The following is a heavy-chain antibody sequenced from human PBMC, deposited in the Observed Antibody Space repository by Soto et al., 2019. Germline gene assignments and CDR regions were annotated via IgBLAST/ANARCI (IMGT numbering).Heavy chain of an antibody. Sequence: AAVKVSCKASGGTFSSYAISWVRQAPGQGLEWMGGIIPIFGTANYAQKFQGRVTITADESTSTAYMELSSLRSEDTAVYYCARASAGTKGSLGWFDPWGQGTLVTAPQ. CDR3: ARASAGTKGSLGWFDP. J-gene: IGHJ5*02. V-gene: IGHV1-69*13. D-gene: IGHD1-7*01. CDR1: GGTFSSYA. CDR2: IIPIFGTA.